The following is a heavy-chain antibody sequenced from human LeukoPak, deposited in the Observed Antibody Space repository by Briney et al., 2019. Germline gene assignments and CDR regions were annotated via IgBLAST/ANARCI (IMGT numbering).Heavy chain of an antibody. D-gene: IGHD1-14*01. Sequence: ASVKVSCKASGCTFTSYYMHWVRQAPGQGLEWMGIINPSGGSTSYAQKFQGRVTITRDTSASTAYMELSSLRSEDTAVYYCARGSTVGRFDPWGQGTLVTVSS. J-gene: IGHJ5*02. CDR1: GCTFTSYY. V-gene: IGHV1-46*01. CDR3: ARGSTVGRFDP. CDR2: INPSGGST.